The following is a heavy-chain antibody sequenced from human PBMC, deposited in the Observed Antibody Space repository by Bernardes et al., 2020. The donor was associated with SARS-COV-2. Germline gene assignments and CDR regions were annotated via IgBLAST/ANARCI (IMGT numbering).Heavy chain of an antibody. D-gene: IGHD2-15*01. CDR3: ARDREDIVVLLPATPYC. Sequence: SLRLSFASSGFIFTNYAMHWVRQAPGNGLEWVAVTSYDGSNKYYADSVKGRFTISRATSTHQLYLQMNSLRPEDTAVYYCARDREDIVVLLPATPYCWGQGHLGTVAS. J-gene: IGHJ4*02. CDR2: TSYDGSNK. V-gene: IGHV3-30-3*01. CDR1: GFIFTNYA.